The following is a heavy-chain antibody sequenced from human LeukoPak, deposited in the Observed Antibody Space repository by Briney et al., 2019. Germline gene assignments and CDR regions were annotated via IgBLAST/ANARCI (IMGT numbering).Heavy chain of an antibody. Sequence: PGGSLRLSCADSGFTFSSYDMHWVRQATGKGLEWVSAIGTAGDTYYPGSVKGRFTISRENAKNSLYLQMNSLRAGDTAVYYCAREEVAGHFDYWGQGTLVTVSS. CDR1: GFTFSSYD. CDR3: AREEVAGHFDY. V-gene: IGHV3-13*01. D-gene: IGHD6-19*01. CDR2: IGTAGDT. J-gene: IGHJ4*02.